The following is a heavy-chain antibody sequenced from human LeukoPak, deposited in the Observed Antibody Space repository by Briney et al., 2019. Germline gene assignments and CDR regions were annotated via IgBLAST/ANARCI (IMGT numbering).Heavy chain of an antibody. V-gene: IGHV3-9*01. CDR2: ISWNSGSI. CDR1: GFTFDDYA. Sequence: GGSLRLSCAASGFTFDDYAMHWVRQAPGKGLEWVSGISWNSGSIGYADSVKGRFTISRDNAKNSLYLQMNSLRAEDTAVYYCARNRRYFDWLLYYFDYWGQGTLVTVSS. CDR3: ARNRRYFDWLLYYFDY. D-gene: IGHD3-9*01. J-gene: IGHJ4*02.